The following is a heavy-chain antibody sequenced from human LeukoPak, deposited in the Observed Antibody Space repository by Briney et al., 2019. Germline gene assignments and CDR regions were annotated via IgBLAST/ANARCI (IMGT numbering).Heavy chain of an antibody. D-gene: IGHD3-10*01. V-gene: IGHV3-21*01. CDR3: ARDCYGSGSSPTLDV. Sequence: PGGSLRLSCAASGFTFSNYAMSWVRQAPGKGLEWVSSISSSSLSYIYYADSVKGRFTISRDNSKNTLYLQMNSLRAEDTAVYYCARDCYGSGSSPTLDVWGKGTTVTISS. CDR2: ISSSSLSYI. J-gene: IGHJ6*04. CDR1: GFTFSNYA.